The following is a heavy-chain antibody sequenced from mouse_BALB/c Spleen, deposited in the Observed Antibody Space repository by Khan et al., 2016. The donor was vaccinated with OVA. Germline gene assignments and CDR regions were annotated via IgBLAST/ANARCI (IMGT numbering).Heavy chain of an antibody. V-gene: IGHV1-4*01. J-gene: IGHJ3*01. CDR2: INPSNGYT. D-gene: IGHD2-14*01. CDR1: GYTFTSYT. CDR3: VRDGADHRNDGWFAY. Sequence: QVQLKQSGAELARPGASVKMSCKASGYTFTSYTIHWIKKRPAQGLEWIGYINPSNGYTNYNQKFKDKATLTTDKSSTTAYLQLSSLTSDDSAVYNCVRDGADHRNDGWFAYWGQGTLVTVSA.